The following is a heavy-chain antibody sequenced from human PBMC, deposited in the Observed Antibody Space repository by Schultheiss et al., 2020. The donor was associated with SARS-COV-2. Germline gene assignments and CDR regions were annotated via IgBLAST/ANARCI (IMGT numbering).Heavy chain of an antibody. CDR2: IYYSGST. Sequence: SETLSLTCTVSGGSISSSSYYWGWIRQPPGKGLEWIGSIYYSGSTYYNPSLKSRVTISVDTSKNQFSLKLSSVTAADTAVYYCARVRGYCTNGVCYTSYYYYYSNVWGIGTGVTV. V-gene: IGHV4-39*07. D-gene: IGHD2-8*01. CDR3: ARVRGYCTNGVCYTSYYYYYSNV. CDR1: GGSISSSSYY. J-gene: IGHJ6*03.